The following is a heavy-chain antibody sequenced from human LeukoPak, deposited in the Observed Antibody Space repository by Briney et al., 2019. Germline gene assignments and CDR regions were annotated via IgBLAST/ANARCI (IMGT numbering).Heavy chain of an antibody. Sequence: SETLSLTCAISGASFSGYSWTWIRQPPGKGLEWIGSIYYGGSTYYNPSLKSRVTISLDMSKNQFSLKLTSVTAADTAVYYCARGRRSPYYMDVWGKGTTVTVSS. CDR1: GASFSGYS. V-gene: IGHV4-34*01. D-gene: IGHD3-16*01. J-gene: IGHJ6*03. CDR3: ARGRRSPYYMDV. CDR2: IYYGGST.